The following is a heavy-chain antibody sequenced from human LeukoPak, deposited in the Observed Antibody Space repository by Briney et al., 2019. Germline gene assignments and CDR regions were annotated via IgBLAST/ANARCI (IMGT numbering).Heavy chain of an antibody. D-gene: IGHD3-3*01. CDR2: ISYSAST. J-gene: IGHJ3*02. CDR1: GGSISSYY. CDR3: ARVYYAFDI. V-gene: IGHV4-59*01. Sequence: PSETLSLTCTVSGGSISSYYWSWIRQPPGKGLEWIGYISYSASTNYNPSLKSRVTISVDTSENQFSLKLSSVTAADTAVYYCARVYYAFDIWGQGTMVTVSS.